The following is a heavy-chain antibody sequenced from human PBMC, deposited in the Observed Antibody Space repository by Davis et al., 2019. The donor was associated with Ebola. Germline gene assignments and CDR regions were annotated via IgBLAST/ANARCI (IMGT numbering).Heavy chain of an antibody. V-gene: IGHV3-33*01. J-gene: IGHJ3*02. Sequence: GESLKISCAASGFTFSDYGMHWVRQAPGKGLEWVAIIWYDGSKKDYADSVKGRFTISRDNSENTLYLQMNYLRAEDTAIYYCTRALSGSSYDASDIWGQGTTVTVSS. CDR1: GFTFSDYG. CDR2: IWYDGSKK. CDR3: TRALSGSSYDASDI. D-gene: IGHD1-26*01.